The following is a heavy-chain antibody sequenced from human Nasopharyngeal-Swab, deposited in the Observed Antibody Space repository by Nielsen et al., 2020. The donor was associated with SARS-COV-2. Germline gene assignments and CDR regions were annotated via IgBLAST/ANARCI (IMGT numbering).Heavy chain of an antibody. Sequence: WVRQAPGQGLEWMGIINPSGGSTSYAQKFQGRVTMTRDTSTSTVYMELSSLRSEDTAVYYCARAFRDGYNYGYWGQGTLVTVPS. V-gene: IGHV1-46*01. CDR3: ARAFRDGYNYGY. D-gene: IGHD5-24*01. CDR2: INPSGGST. J-gene: IGHJ4*02.